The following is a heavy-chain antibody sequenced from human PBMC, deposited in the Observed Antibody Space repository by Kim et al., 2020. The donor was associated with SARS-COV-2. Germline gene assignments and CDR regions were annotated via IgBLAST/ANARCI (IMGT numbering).Heavy chain of an antibody. V-gene: IGHV3-43*02. CDR2: ISGDGGST. CDR3: AKDLTDYYIRFYYYYGM. CDR1: GFTFDDYA. D-gene: IGHD3-10*01. Sequence: GGSLRLSCAASGFTFDDYAMHWVRQAPGKGLEWVSRISGDGGSTYYADSVKGRFTISRDNTKNSLYLQMNSLRTEDTAVYYCAKDLTDYYIRFYYYYGM. J-gene: IGHJ6*01.